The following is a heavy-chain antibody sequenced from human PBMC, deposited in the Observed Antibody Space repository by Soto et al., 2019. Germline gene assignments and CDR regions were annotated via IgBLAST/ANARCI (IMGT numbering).Heavy chain of an antibody. D-gene: IGHD1-26*01. CDR2: IYYSGST. CDR3: ARQYGGSYADY. CDR1: GGSISSYY. J-gene: IGHJ4*02. Sequence: QVQLQESGPGLVKPSETLSLTCTVSGGSISSYYWSWIRQPPGKGLEWIGYIYYSGSTNYNPSLMSRVTISVDTSKNQFSLKLSSVTAADTAVYYCARQYGGSYADYWGQGTLVTVSS. V-gene: IGHV4-59*08.